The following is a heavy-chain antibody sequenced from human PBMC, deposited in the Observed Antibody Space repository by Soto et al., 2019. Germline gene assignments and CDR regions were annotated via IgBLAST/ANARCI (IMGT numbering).Heavy chain of an antibody. Sequence: QLQLQESGSGLVNPSQNLSLTCTVSGASLSSGAYSWTWIRQSPRKGLEWIGYIDHSGTTYTSPSLKSRVTISEDKSNNQFSLKLVSVTAADTAVYFCARGDGYNSDRFDYWGQGTLVSVSS. V-gene: IGHV4-30-2*06. D-gene: IGHD5-12*01. J-gene: IGHJ4*02. CDR2: IDHSGTT. CDR3: ARGDGYNSDRFDY. CDR1: GASLSSGAYS.